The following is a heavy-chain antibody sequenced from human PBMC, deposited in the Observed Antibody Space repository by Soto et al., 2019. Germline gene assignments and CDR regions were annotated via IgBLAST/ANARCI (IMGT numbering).Heavy chain of an antibody. CDR1: GFTFSSYA. Sequence: GSLRLSCAASGFTFSSYAMSWVRQAPGKGLEWVSAISGSGGSTYYADSVKGRFTISRDNSKNTLYLQMNSLRAEDTAVYYCAKEQVVSGSSYYYYGMDVWGQGTTVTVSS. CDR2: ISGSGGST. CDR3: AKEQVVSGSSYYYYGMDV. V-gene: IGHV3-23*01. J-gene: IGHJ6*02. D-gene: IGHD6-6*01.